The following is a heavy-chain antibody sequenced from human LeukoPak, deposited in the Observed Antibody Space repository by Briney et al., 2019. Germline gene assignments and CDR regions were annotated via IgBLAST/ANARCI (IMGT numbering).Heavy chain of an antibody. CDR1: GFTFDYYW. J-gene: IGHJ4*02. CDR2: INTDGSNT. CDR3: VVWGEDRSGHRLDF. Sequence: GGSLRLSCAASGFTFDYYWMHWVRQAPGKGLMWVSRINTDGSNTHYADSVKGRFTISRDNAKNTLYLQMNGLRVEDTAVYYCVVWGEDRSGHRLDFWGQGTLVTVSS. V-gene: IGHV3-74*01. D-gene: IGHD3-22*01.